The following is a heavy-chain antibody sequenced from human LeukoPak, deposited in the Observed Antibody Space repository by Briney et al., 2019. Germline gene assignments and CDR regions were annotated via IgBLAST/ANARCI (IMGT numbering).Heavy chain of an antibody. CDR2: ISGSGGST. D-gene: IGHD3-22*01. J-gene: IGHJ4*02. CDR1: GFTFSSYA. V-gene: IGHV3-23*01. Sequence: GGSLRLSCAASGFTFSSYAMSWVRQAPGKGLEWVSAISGSGGSTYYADSVKGRFTISRDNSKNTLYLQMNSLRAEDTAVYYCAKSVGSGPYDSSGYIYWGQGTLVTVSS. CDR3: AKSVGSGPYDSSGYIY.